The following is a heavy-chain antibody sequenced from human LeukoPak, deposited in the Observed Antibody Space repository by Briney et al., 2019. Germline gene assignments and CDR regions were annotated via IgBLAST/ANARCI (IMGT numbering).Heavy chain of an antibody. J-gene: IGHJ4*02. CDR2: ISGSGGST. Sequence: GGSLRLSCAASGFTFSSYAMSWVRQAPGKGLEWVSAISGSGGSTYHADSVKGRFTISRDNSKNTLYLQMNSLRAEDTAVYYCAKDRPPYYDFWSGYYGEFDYWGQGTLVTVFS. CDR1: GFTFSSYA. V-gene: IGHV3-23*01. CDR3: AKDRPPYYDFWSGYYGEFDY. D-gene: IGHD3-3*01.